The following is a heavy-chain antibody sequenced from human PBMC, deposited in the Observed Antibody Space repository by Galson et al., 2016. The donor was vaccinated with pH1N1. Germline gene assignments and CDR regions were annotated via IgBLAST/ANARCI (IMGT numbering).Heavy chain of an antibody. CDR2: IYYSRTT. V-gene: IGHV4-30-4*08. J-gene: IGHJ3*02. D-gene: IGHD5-24*01. CDR1: GGSISNDYYY. CDR3: ARVGATMTATGAFYM. Sequence: TLSPTCTVSGGSISNDYYYWSWIRQPPGKGVEWIGSIYYSRTTSYNPPLKGRVTISIDTSKNQFSLKVTTVTAADTAVYYCARVGATMTATGAFYMWGQGTMVTVYS.